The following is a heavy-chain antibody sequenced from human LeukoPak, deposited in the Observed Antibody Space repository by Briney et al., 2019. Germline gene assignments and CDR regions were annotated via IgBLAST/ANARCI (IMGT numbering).Heavy chain of an antibody. D-gene: IGHD3-10*01. Sequence: GGSLRLSCAASGFPFANYAMSWVRQAPGKGLEYVSAISSNGGNTYYANSVKGRFTISRDNSKNTLYLQMGSVRAEDMAVYYCARDQVYYYGSGSYMHWFDPWGQGTLVTVSS. CDR3: ARDQVYYYGSGSYMHWFDP. V-gene: IGHV3-64*01. CDR2: ISSNGGNT. J-gene: IGHJ5*02. CDR1: GFPFANYA.